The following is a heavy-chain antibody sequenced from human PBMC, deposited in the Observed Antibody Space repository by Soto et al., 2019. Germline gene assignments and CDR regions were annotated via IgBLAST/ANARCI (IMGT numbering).Heavy chain of an antibody. V-gene: IGHV4-30-2*06. CDR2: SYHSASS. CDR3: AMERCHDWCFDL. CDR1: GFSVSNADQS. J-gene: IGHJ4*02. Sequence: LPLPCTVSGFSVSNADQSWGRQPPSPGKGLEWIVYSYHSASSYYNPSLQSRVTISVDRTKAQFYLTLTSVTAADTAVEFCAMERCHDWCFDLWGLGTLVTVSS. D-gene: IGHD3-9*01.